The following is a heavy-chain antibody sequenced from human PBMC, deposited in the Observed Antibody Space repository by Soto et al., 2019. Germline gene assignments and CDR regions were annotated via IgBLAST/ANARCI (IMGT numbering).Heavy chain of an antibody. D-gene: IGHD3-9*01. Sequence: EVELVESGGGLVQPGGSLRLSCAATGFMFSSYWMTWVRQAPGKGLEWAANINQNGSERYYVDSVEGRFTISRDNAKNSVFLQMENLRVEDTAMYYCATDILDFWGRGTLVTVSS. CDR2: INQNGSER. CDR3: ATDILDF. V-gene: IGHV3-7*05. J-gene: IGHJ4*02. CDR1: GFMFSSYW.